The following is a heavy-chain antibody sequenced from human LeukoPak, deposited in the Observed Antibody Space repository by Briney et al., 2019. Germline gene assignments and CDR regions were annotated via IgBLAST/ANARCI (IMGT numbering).Heavy chain of an antibody. V-gene: IGHV4-59*01. J-gene: IGHJ4*02. CDR2: IYYSGST. CDR1: GGSIGSYY. D-gene: IGHD3-22*01. Sequence: PSETLSLTCTVSGGSIGSYYWSWIRQSPGKGLEWIGYIYYSGSTNYNPSLKSRVTISVDTSKNQFSLKLSSVTAADTAVYHCARGLGYYDSSVGYWGQGTLVTVSS. CDR3: ARGLGYYDSSVGY.